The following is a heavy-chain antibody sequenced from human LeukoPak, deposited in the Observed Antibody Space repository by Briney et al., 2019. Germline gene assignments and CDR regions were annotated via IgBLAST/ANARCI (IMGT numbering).Heavy chain of an antibody. V-gene: IGHV3-23*01. CDR3: AKDTTYYYDSSGYYGY. D-gene: IGHD3-22*01. CDR2: IVGSGGRT. Sequence: PGGSLRLSRAASGFTFSSYAMSWVRQAPGKGLEWVSAIVGSGGRTYYIDAVKGRFTISRDNSKNTLYLQMNSLRAEDTAVYYCAKDTTYYYDSSGYYGYWGQGTLVTVSS. CDR1: GFTFSSYA. J-gene: IGHJ4*02.